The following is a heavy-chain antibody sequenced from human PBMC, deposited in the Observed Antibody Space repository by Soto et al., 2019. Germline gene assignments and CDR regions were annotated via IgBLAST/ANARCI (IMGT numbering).Heavy chain of an antibody. D-gene: IGHD3-3*01. V-gene: IGHV3-49*03. CDR1: VFTFGDYA. J-gene: IGHJ3*02. Sequence: GGSLRLSCTASVFTFGDYAMSWFRQAPGKGLEWVGFIRSKAYGGTTEYAASVKGRFTISRDDSKSIAYLQMNSLKTEDTAVYYCTRGNRITIFGVVMNDAFDIWGQGTMVTVSS. CDR2: IRSKAYGGTT. CDR3: TRGNRITIFGVVMNDAFDI.